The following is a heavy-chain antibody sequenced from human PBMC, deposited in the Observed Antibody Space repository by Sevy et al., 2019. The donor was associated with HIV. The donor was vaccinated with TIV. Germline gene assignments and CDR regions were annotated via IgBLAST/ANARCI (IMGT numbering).Heavy chain of an antibody. CDR2: FYYSGSI. CDR3: ARNDYPDYYFDY. D-gene: IGHD4-17*01. CDR1: AGSISSSYY. Sequence: SETLSLTCTVSAGSISSSYYWSWIRLHPGKGLEWIGYFYYSGSIYYNPSLKSRVTISIDTSKNQFSLKLSSVTAADTAVYYCARNDYPDYYFDYWGQGTLVTVSS. V-gene: IGHV4-31*03. J-gene: IGHJ4*02.